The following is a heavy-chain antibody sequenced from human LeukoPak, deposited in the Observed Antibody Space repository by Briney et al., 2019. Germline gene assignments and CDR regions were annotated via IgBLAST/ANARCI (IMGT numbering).Heavy chain of an antibody. D-gene: IGHD2-8*02. CDR3: ARLLRAVDTGAYYFDY. V-gene: IGHV1-69*04. CDR2: ITPIPGIT. CDR1: GYTFTSYG. J-gene: IGHJ4*02. Sequence: ASVKVSCKASGYTFTSYGISWVRQAPGQGLEWMGRITPIPGITNYAETFQGRVTLTADTSTSTLYMELSSLRSEDTAVYYCARLLRAVDTGAYYFDYWGQGTLVTVSS.